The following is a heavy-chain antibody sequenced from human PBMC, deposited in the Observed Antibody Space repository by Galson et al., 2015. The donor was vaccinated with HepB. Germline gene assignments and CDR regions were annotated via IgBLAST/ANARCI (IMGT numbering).Heavy chain of an antibody. J-gene: IGHJ4*02. CDR2: ISYEGSQK. CDR3: ARVEGGVGKYYDSFGYGDY. V-gene: IGHV3-30*04. Sequence: SLRLSCAASGFTFSSYAIYWVRQAPGKGLEWVALISYEGSQKYYADSVKGRFTISRDNSKKTLYLQMNSLRAKDTAVYYCARVEGGVGKYYDSFGYGDYWGRGTLVTDSS. CDR1: GFTFSSYA. D-gene: IGHD3-22*01.